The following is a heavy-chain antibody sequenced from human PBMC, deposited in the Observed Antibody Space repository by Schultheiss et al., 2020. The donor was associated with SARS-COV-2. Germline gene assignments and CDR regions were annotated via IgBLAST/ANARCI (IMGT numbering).Heavy chain of an antibody. J-gene: IGHJ4*02. D-gene: IGHD4-17*01. CDR3: ARDDYGDYCDY. V-gene: IGHV3-7*03. Sequence: GESLKISCAASGFTFSSYWMSWVRQAPGKGLEWVANIKQDGSEKYYVDSVKGRFTISRDNAKNSLYLQMNSLRAEDTAVYYCARDDYGDYCDYWGQGTLVTVSS. CDR1: GFTFSSYW. CDR2: IKQDGSEK.